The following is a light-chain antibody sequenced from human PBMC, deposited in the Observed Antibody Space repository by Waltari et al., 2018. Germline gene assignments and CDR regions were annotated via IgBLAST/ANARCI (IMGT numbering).Light chain of an antibody. CDR1: SRHIGASDP. CDR3: SSVTTSHTWV. V-gene: IGLV2-14*03. CDR2: DVT. Sequence: QSALTQPASVSGSPGQSITISCTGPSRHIGASDPVAWSQQPPGKAPKLMIYDVTKPLSGVSNRLSGSKSGNTASLTISGLQAEDEADYHCSSVTTSHTWVFGGGTKLTVL. J-gene: IGLJ3*02.